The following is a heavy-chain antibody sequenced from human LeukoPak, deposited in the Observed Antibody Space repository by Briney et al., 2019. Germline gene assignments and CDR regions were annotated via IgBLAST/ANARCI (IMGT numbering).Heavy chain of an antibody. D-gene: IGHD1-14*01. V-gene: IGHV3-23*01. J-gene: IGHJ6*03. CDR1: GFTFSSYA. CDR2: ISGSGGST. Sequence: PGGSLRLSCAASGFTFSSYAMSWVRQAPGKGLEWVSAISGSGGSTYYADSVKGRFTISRDNAKNSLYLQMNSLRAEDTAVYYCARTPPNHYYMDVWGKGTTVTVSS. CDR3: ARTPPNHYYMDV.